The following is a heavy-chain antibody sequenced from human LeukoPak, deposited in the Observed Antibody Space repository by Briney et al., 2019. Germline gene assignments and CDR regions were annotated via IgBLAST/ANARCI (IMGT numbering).Heavy chain of an antibody. CDR2: IYTTGST. CDR3: ARTLGATNPIRFDP. J-gene: IGHJ5*02. Sequence: PSQTLSLTCTVSGGSISSSDTCYWSWIRQPAGKRLEWIGRIYTTGSTYYNPSLKSRVTISVDTSKNQFSLRLSSVTAADTAAYYCARTLGATNPIRFDPWGQGTLVTVSS. V-gene: IGHV4-61*02. D-gene: IGHD1-26*01. CDR1: GGSISSSDTCY.